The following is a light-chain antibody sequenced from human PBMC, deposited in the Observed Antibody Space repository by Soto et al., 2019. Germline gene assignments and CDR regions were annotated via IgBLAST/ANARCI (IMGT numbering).Light chain of an antibody. CDR3: LQDINYPWT. CDR2: AAS. V-gene: IGKV1-5*01. CDR1: QSISSW. Sequence: GDVGTITFRASQSISSWLAWYQQKPGKAPKLLIYAASTLQSGVPPRFSGSGSGTDFTLAISSLQPEDSATYYCLQDINYPWTFGQGTKVDI. J-gene: IGKJ1*01.